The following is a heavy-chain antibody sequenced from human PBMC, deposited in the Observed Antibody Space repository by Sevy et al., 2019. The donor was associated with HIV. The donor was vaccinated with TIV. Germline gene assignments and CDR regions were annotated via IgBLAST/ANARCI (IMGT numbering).Heavy chain of an antibody. Sequence: GGSLRLSCAASGFTFSSYAMHWVRQAPGKGLEWVAVISYDGSNKYYADSVKGRFTISRDNSKNTLYLQMNSLRAEDTAVYYWGSGNWNDKNWFDPWGQGTLVTVSS. CDR3: GSGNWNDKNWFDP. V-gene: IGHV3-30-3*01. CDR1: GFTFSSYA. J-gene: IGHJ5*02. D-gene: IGHD1-1*01. CDR2: ISYDGSNK.